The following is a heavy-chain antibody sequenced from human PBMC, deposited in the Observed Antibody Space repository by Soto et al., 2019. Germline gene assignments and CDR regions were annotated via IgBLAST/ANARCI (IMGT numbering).Heavy chain of an antibody. Sequence: GESLKISCKASGYSFTSYWIGWVRQMPGKGLEWMGIIYPGDSKTRYSPSFQGQVIISADKSISTAYLQWSSLKASDTAMYYCARQRRDFGVVIGPLDSWGQGAMVAVYS. CDR2: IYPGDSKT. CDR1: GYSFTSYW. D-gene: IGHD3-3*01. J-gene: IGHJ4*02. V-gene: IGHV5-51*01. CDR3: ARQRRDFGVVIGPLDS.